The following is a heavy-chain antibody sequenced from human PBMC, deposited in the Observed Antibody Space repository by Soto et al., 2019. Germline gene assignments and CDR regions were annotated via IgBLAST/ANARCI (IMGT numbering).Heavy chain of an antibody. CDR1: GFAFSSEW. CDR2: IDPYDTGI. V-gene: IGHV3-74*01. Sequence: EVQLVESGGGLVQSGGSLRLSCAASGFAFSSEWMHWVRQAPGKGLVWVSRIDPYDTGITYADSVKGRFTISRDNAKNTLYLQMNSLRAEDTAVYYCTSDTFGARDSWGQGTLVTVSS. J-gene: IGHJ4*02. D-gene: IGHD2-15*01. CDR3: TSDTFGARDS.